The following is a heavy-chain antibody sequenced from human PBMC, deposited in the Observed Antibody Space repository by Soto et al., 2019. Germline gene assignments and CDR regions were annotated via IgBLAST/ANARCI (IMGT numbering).Heavy chain of an antibody. CDR1: GFTFSDYY. V-gene: IGHV3-11*01. CDR2: ISSSGSTI. D-gene: IGHD1-7*01. J-gene: IGHJ6*02. Sequence: LRLSCAASGFTFSDYYMSWIRQAPGKGLEWVSYISSSGSTIYYADSVKGRFTISRDNAKNSLYLQMNSLRAEDTAVYYCARTGTKENYHYYGMDVWGQGTTVTVSS. CDR3: ARTGTKENYHYYGMDV.